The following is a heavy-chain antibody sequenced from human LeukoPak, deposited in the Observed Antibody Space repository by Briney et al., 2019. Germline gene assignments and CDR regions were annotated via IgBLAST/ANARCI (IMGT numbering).Heavy chain of an antibody. J-gene: IGHJ4*02. D-gene: IGHD2-2*01. CDR1: GYTFTSYY. CDR3: ARHPSPQLHHFDY. CDR2: INPSCDST. Sequence: ASVKVSCKASGYTFTSYYMHWVRQAPGQGLEWMGIINPSCDSTSYERRFQGRLTMTRDTSTNTVYMELSSLRSEDTAVYYCARHPSPQLHHFDYWGQGTLVTVSS. V-gene: IGHV1-46*01.